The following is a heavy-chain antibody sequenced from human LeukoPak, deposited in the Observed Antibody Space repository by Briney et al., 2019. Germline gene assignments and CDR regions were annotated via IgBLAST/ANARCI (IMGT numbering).Heavy chain of an antibody. D-gene: IGHD4-23*01. J-gene: IGHJ4*02. Sequence: GGSLRLSCTASGFTFGDNAMSWFRQAPGKGLEWVGFIRSKVYGGATEYAASVKGRFTVSRDDSKSIAYLQMNSLRAEDTAVYYCASEVGFYGGNSGYWGQGTLVTVSS. CDR3: ASEVGFYGGNSGY. V-gene: IGHV3-49*03. CDR2: IRSKVYGGAT. CDR1: GFTFGDNA.